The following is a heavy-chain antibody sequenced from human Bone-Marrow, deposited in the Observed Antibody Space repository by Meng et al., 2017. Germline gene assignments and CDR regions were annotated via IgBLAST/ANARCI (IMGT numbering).Heavy chain of an antibody. J-gene: IGHJ2*01. CDR2: IYYSGST. Sequence: QGQRQESGPGLVKPSQTLSLTCTVSGGSISSGNHYWSWIHQHPGKGLEYIGYIYYSGSTYYNPSLKSRVIISVDTSKNQFSLRLNSVTAADTAVYYCASLYGDSSVWYLDLWGRGTLVTVSS. V-gene: IGHV4-31*03. CDR3: ASLYGDSSVWYLDL. D-gene: IGHD4-17*01. CDR1: GGSISSGNHY.